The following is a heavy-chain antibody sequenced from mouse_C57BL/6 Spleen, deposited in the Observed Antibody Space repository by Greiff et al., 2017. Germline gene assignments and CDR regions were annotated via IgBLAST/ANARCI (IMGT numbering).Heavy chain of an antibody. CDR1: GFTFSSYA. D-gene: IGHD1-1*01. V-gene: IGHV5-4*01. J-gene: IGHJ2*01. Sequence: EVMLVESGGGLVKPGGSLKLSCAASGFTFSSYAMSWVRQTPEKRLEWVATISDGGSYTYYPDNVKGRFTISRDNAKNNLYLQMSHLKSEDTAMYYCARDITTFDYWGQGTTLTVSS. CDR3: ARDITTFDY. CDR2: ISDGGSYT.